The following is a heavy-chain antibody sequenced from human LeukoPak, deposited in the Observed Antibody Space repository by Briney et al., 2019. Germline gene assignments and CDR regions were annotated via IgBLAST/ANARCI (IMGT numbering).Heavy chain of an antibody. D-gene: IGHD5-18*01. Sequence: SETLSLTCAVSGGSISSGGYSWSWIRQPPGKGLEWIGYIYHSGSTYYNPSLKSRVTISVDRSKNQFSLKLSSVTAADTAVYYCASGYSYHHTIDYWGQGTLVTVSS. CDR2: IYHSGST. CDR1: GGSISSGGYS. CDR3: ASGYSYHHTIDY. V-gene: IGHV4-30-2*01. J-gene: IGHJ4*02.